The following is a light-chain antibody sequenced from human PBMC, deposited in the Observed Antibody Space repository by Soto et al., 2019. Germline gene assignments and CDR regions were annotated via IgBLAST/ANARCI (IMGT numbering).Light chain of an antibody. CDR3: HSYTSSSTYV. CDR1: RRDIGGYDY. CDR2: EVT. Sequence: QSALTQPASLSGSPGQSITISCTGTRRDIGGYDYVSWYQHHPGKAPKLILYEVTNRPSGVSDRFSGSRSGNTASLTISGLQAEDGADYYCHSYTSSSTYVFGTGTKLTVL. J-gene: IGLJ1*01. V-gene: IGLV2-14*01.